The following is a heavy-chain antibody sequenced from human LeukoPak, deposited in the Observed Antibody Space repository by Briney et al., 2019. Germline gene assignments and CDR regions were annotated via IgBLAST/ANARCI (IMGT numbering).Heavy chain of an antibody. D-gene: IGHD3-16*02. V-gene: IGHV3-33*08. CDR3: AREEVIVITRYFDF. CDR2: IWHDGSNK. J-gene: IGHJ4*02. CDR1: GFTFSSYA. Sequence: GGSLRLSCAASGFTFSSYAMSWVRQAPGKGLEWVAVIWHDGSNKYYGDSVKGRFTISRDNSKNTLYLQMNSLRAEDTAVYYCAREEVIVITRYFDFWGQGTLVTVSS.